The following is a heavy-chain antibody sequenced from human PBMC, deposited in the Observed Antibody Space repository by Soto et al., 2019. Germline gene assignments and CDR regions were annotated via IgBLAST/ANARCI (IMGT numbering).Heavy chain of an antibody. D-gene: IGHD3-9*01. V-gene: IGHV3-48*02. Sequence: PSETLSLTCTVSGGSIISTISYWGWIRQPPGKGLEWVSYISSSSSTIYYADSVKGRFTISRDNAKNSLYLQMNSLRDEDTAVYYCARDYKTQDYYDILTGYSLYYYYGMDVWGHGTTVTVSS. CDR2: ISSSSSTI. J-gene: IGHJ6*02. CDR1: GGSIISTIS. CDR3: ARDYKTQDYYDILTGYSLYYYYGMDV.